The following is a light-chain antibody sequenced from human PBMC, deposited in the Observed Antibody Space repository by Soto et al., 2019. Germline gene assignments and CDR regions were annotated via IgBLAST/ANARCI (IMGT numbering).Light chain of an antibody. CDR3: SSYTSSNTYI. V-gene: IGLV2-14*03. J-gene: IGLJ1*01. CDR2: DVS. Sequence: LTQPSPLSGASWQSVPLSRTGNSNYIGSYNYVSWYQHHPGKVPQLMIYDVSNRPSGVSNRFSGSKSGNTASLTISGLQAEDEADYYCSSYTSSNTYIFGTGTKVTVL. CDR1: SNYIGSYNY.